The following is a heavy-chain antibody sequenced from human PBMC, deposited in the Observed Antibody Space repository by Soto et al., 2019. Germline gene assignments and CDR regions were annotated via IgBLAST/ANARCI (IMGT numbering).Heavy chain of an antibody. J-gene: IGHJ4*02. V-gene: IGHV3-64D*08. CDR3: VKDEGTAAAGILLMS. CDR2: ISSNGGST. Sequence: GGSLRLSCSASVFPFSSYAMHWVRQAPGKGLEYVSAISSNGGSTYYADSVKGRFTISRDNSKNTLYLQMSSLRAGDTAVYYCVKDEGTAAAGILLMSWGQGTLVTVSS. D-gene: IGHD6-13*01. CDR1: VFPFSSYA.